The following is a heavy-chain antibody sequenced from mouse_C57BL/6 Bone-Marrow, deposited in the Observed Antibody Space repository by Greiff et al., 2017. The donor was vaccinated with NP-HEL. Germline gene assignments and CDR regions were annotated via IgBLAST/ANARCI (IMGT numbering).Heavy chain of an antibody. Sequence: VQLQQPGAELVRPGTSVKLSCKASGYTFTSYWMHWVKQRPGQGLEWIGVIDPSDSYTNYNQKFKGKATLTVDTSSSTAYMQLSSLTSEDSAVYYCAREGRLSWYFDVWGTGTTVTVSS. J-gene: IGHJ1*03. CDR2: IDPSDSYT. CDR1: GYTFTSYW. D-gene: IGHD2-2*01. CDR3: AREGRLSWYFDV. V-gene: IGHV1-59*01.